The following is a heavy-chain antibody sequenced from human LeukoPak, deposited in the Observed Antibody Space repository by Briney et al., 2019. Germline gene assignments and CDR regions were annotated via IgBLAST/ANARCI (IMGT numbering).Heavy chain of an antibody. Sequence: PSETLSLTCAVYGGSFSGYYWSWIRQPPGKGLEWIGEINHSGSTNYNPSLKGRVTISADTSKNQFSLKLSSVTAADTAVYYCARGSGIAAVNDYWGQGTLVTVSS. CDR1: GGSFSGYY. D-gene: IGHD6-13*01. CDR3: ARGSGIAAVNDY. CDR2: INHSGST. V-gene: IGHV4-34*01. J-gene: IGHJ4*02.